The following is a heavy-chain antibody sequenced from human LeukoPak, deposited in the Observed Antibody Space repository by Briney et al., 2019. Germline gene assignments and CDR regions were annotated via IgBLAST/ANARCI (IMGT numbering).Heavy chain of an antibody. Sequence: ASVKVSCKASGYTFTGYYMHWVRQAPGQGLEWMGWINTNTGETNYAQKFQGRVTITRDTSISTVYMELTSLTSDDTAVYYCARWGGVQFDPWGQGTLVTVSS. J-gene: IGHJ5*02. CDR2: INTNTGET. CDR3: ARWGGVQFDP. CDR1: GYTFTGYY. V-gene: IGHV1-2*02. D-gene: IGHD2-8*01.